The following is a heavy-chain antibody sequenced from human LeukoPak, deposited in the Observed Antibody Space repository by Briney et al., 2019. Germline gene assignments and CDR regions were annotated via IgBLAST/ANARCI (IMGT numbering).Heavy chain of an antibody. Sequence: KPSETLSLTCTVSGGSISSYYWSWIRQPPGKGLEWIGYIYTSGSTNYNPSLKSRVTISVDTSKNQFSLKLSSVTAADTAVYYCAMVPDNWFDPWGQGTLVTVSS. J-gene: IGHJ5*02. CDR2: IYTSGST. D-gene: IGHD2-15*01. V-gene: IGHV4-4*09. CDR3: AMVPDNWFDP. CDR1: GGSISSYY.